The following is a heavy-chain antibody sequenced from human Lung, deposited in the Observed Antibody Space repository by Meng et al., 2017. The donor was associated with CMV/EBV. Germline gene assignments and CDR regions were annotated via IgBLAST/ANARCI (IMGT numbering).Heavy chain of an antibody. D-gene: IGHD3-10*01. Sequence: ASVXVSXKASGYTLTNYYIHWVRQAPGQGLEWMGIINPSDNTTIYAQKFQGRVTMTRDTSTSTVYMELSSLRSDDTALYYCARDRWYYGSGNYYPFDFLGQGXLVTVSS. CDR2: INPSDNTT. CDR1: GYTLTNYY. V-gene: IGHV1-46*01. J-gene: IGHJ4*02. CDR3: ARDRWYYGSGNYYPFDF.